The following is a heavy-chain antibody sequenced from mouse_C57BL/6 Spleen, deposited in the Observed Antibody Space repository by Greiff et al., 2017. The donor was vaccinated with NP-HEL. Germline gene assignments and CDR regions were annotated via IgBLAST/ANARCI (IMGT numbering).Heavy chain of an antibody. J-gene: IGHJ2*01. CDR3: ARPLITTVVATDY. CDR2: IYPGSGST. V-gene: IGHV1-55*01. CDR1: GYTFTSYW. Sequence: QVQLQQPGAELVKPGASVKMSCKASGYTFTSYWITWVKQRPGQGLEWIGDIYPGSGSTNYNETFKSKATLTVDTSSSTAYMQLSSLTSEDSAVYYCARPLITTVVATDYWGQGTTLTVSS. D-gene: IGHD1-1*01.